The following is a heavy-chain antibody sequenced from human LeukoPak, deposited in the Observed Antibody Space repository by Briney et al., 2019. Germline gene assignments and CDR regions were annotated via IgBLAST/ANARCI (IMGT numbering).Heavy chain of an antibody. Sequence: GGXXXXSCAAXGFTXDDYGMSWVRQAPGKGLEWVSGINWNGGSTDYADSVKGRFTISRDNAKNSLYLQMNSLRAEDTALYYCARDPGIAAAEDDYWGQGTLVTVSS. D-gene: IGHD6-13*01. CDR1: GFTXDDYG. V-gene: IGHV3-20*04. CDR2: INWNGGST. CDR3: ARDPGIAAAEDDY. J-gene: IGHJ4*02.